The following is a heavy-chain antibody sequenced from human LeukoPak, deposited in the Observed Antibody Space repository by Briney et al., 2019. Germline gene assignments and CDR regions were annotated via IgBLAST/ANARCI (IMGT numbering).Heavy chain of an antibody. Sequence: SETLSLTCAVYGGSFSGYYWSGIRQPPGKGLEWIGEINHSGSTNYNPSLKSRVTISVDTSKNQFSLKLSSVTAADTAVYYGARGYRNIVVVPAAHFDYWGQGTLVTVSS. CDR1: GGSFSGYY. CDR2: INHSGST. J-gene: IGHJ4*02. CDR3: ARGYRNIVVVPAAHFDY. D-gene: IGHD2-2*01. V-gene: IGHV4-34*01.